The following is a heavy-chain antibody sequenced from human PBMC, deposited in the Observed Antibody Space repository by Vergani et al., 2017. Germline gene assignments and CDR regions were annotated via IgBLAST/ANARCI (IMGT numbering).Heavy chain of an antibody. V-gene: IGHV3-48*01. J-gene: IGHJ4*02. Sequence: EVQLVESGGGLVQPGGSLRLFCAASGFTFSSYSMNWVRQAPGKGLEWVSYISSSSSTIYYADSVKGRFTISRDNAKNSLYLQMNSLRAEDTAVYYCARSDSLLWFGESPPHFDYWGQGTLVTVSS. CDR3: ARSDSLLWFGESPPHFDY. CDR1: GFTFSSYS. CDR2: ISSSSSTI. D-gene: IGHD3-10*01.